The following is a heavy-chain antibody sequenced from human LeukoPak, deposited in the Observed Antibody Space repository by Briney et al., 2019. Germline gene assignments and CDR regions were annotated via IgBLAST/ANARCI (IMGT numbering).Heavy chain of an antibody. CDR3: ARGLVLRYFDWRSRYYFDY. CDR2: INHSGST. CDR1: GGSFSGYY. J-gene: IGHJ4*02. D-gene: IGHD3-9*01. V-gene: IGHV4-34*01. Sequence: SETLSLTCAVYGGSFSGYYWSWIRQPPGKGLEWIGEINHSGSTNYNPSLKSRVTVSVDTSKNQFSLKLSSVTAADTAVYYCARGLVLRYFDWRSRYYFDYWGQGTLVTVSS.